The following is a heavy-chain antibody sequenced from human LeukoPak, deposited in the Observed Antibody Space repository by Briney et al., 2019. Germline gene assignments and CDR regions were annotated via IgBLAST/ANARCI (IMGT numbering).Heavy chain of an antibody. J-gene: IGHJ4*02. CDR2: ISSSSSYI. D-gene: IGHD5-18*01. Sequence: GGALRLFCAASGFTFRSYSMNWVRPAPGEGVGGVSSISSSSSYIYYADSVKGRFTISRDNAKNSLYLQMNSLRAEDTAVYYCARDGLGAMGNWGQGTLVTVSS. V-gene: IGHV3-21*01. CDR1: GFTFRSYS. CDR3: ARDGLGAMGN.